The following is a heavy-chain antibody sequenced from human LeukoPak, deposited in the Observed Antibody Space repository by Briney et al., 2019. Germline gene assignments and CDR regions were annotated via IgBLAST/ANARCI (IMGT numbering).Heavy chain of an antibody. J-gene: IGHJ5*01. D-gene: IGHD3-10*01. V-gene: IGHV1-2*02. CDR1: GYFFSDYY. Sequence: ASVKVSCKASGYFFSDYYIHWVRQALGQGLEWMGWINPNTGDRTYAQKFQGRITLTRDMAITTAFMELTNLKSDDMAFYFCAREFGSGSYYNFDSWGQGTLVTVSS. CDR3: AREFGSGSYYNFDS. CDR2: INPNTGDR.